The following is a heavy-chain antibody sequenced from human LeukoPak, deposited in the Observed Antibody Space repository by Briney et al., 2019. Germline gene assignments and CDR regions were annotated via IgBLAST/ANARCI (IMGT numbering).Heavy chain of an antibody. CDR3: ARELYDSSGYYSN. CDR2: LNPNSGNT. CDR1: GYTFTSYD. D-gene: IGHD3-22*01. J-gene: IGHJ4*02. Sequence: ASVKVSSKASGYTFTSYDINWVRQATGQGLEWMGWLNPNSGNTGYAQKFQGRGTMTRNTSISTAYMVRSSLRSEDTAVYYCARELYDSSGYYSNWGQGTLVTVSS. V-gene: IGHV1-8*01.